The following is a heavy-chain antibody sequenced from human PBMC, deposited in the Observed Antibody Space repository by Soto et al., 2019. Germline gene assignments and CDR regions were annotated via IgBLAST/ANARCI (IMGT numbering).Heavy chain of an antibody. D-gene: IGHD2-15*01. CDR3: AREGMATPIDY. V-gene: IGHV4-30-4*01. CDR2: IYYSGST. CDR1: GGSISSGDYY. Sequence: QVQLQESGPGLVKPSQTLSLTCTVSGGSISSGDYYWSWIRQPPGKGLEWIGYIYYSGSTYYNPSLKSRVTILVDPSKNQFSLKLNSVTAADTAVYYCAREGMATPIDYWGQGTLVTVSS. J-gene: IGHJ4*02.